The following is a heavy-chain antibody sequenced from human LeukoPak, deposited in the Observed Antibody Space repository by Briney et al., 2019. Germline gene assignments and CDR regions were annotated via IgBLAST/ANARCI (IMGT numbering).Heavy chain of an antibody. J-gene: IGHJ4*02. CDR1: GFTFSSYG. CDR3: AKDFIGYYYGSGGGDLGGY. CDR2: IRYDGSNK. D-gene: IGHD3-10*01. V-gene: IGHV3-30*02. Sequence: GGSLRLSCAASGFTFSSYGMHWVRQAPGKGLEWVAFIRYDGSNKYYADSVKGRFTISRDNSKNTLYLQMNSLRAEDTAVYYCAKDFIGYYYGSGGGDLGGYWGQGTLVTVSS.